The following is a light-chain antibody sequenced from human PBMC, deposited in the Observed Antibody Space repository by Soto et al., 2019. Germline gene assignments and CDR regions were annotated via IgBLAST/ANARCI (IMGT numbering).Light chain of an antibody. CDR1: QGLSSD. V-gene: IGKV1-9*01. CDR2: AAS. J-gene: IGKJ5*01. CDR3: QQLNSYPIT. Sequence: DIQLTQSPSFLSASVGDRVTITCRASQGLSSDLAWYQQKPGKAPKLLIYAASTLQSVVPSSCSGSGSGTEFTLTISSLQPEDFATYYCQQLNSYPITFGQGTRLEIK.